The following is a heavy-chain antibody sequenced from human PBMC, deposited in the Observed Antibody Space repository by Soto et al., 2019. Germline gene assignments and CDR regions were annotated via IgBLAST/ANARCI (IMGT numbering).Heavy chain of an antibody. D-gene: IGHD2-21*01. CDR2: IYYSGST. CDR1: GGSISSGDYY. J-gene: IGHJ5*02. Sequence: LCGGSISSGDYYWSWIRQPPGKGLEWIGYIYYSGSTYYNPSLKSRVTISVDTSKNQFSLKLSSVTAADTAVYYCARLWWRIDPWGQGTLVTVSS. V-gene: IGHV4-30-4*01. CDR3: ARLWWRIDP.